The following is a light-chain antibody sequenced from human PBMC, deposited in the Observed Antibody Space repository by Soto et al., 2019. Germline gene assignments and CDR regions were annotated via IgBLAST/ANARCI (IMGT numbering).Light chain of an antibody. Sequence: QSALTQPPSASGSPGQSVTISCTGTSSDVGGYKYVSWYQQHSGKAPKLMIYEVSKRLSGVPDRFSGSKSGNTASLTVSGLQAEDEADYYCSSYAGSNNLGVFGTGTKVTVL. V-gene: IGLV2-8*01. CDR2: EVS. CDR3: SSYAGSNNLGV. CDR1: SSDVGGYKY. J-gene: IGLJ1*01.